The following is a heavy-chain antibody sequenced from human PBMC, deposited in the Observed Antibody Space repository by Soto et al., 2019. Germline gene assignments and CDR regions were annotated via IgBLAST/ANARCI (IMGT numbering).Heavy chain of an antibody. V-gene: IGHV1-18*01. CDR3: ASGGDCSSTSCQDYYYYGMDV. J-gene: IGHJ6*02. CDR1: GYTFTSYG. Sequence: GASVKVSCKASGYTFTSYGISWVRQAPGQGLEWMGWISAYNGNTNYAQKLQGRVTMTTDTSTSTAYMELRSLRSGDTAVYYCASGGDCSSTSCQDYYYYGMDVWGQGTTVTVSS. D-gene: IGHD2-2*01. CDR2: ISAYNGNT.